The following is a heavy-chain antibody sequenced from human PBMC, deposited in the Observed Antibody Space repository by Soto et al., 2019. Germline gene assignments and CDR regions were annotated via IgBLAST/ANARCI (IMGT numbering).Heavy chain of an antibody. D-gene: IGHD4-17*01. J-gene: IGHJ6*02. CDR1: GGTFSSYT. V-gene: IGHV1-69*02. CDR2: IIPILGIA. CDR3: AIATWTTRHYYGMDV. Sequence: QVQLVQSGAEVKKPGSSVKVSCKASGGTFSSYTISWVRQAPGQGLEWMGRIIPILGIANYAQKFQGRVTITADKSTRPAYMELSSLRSEDTAVYYCAIATWTTRHYYGMDVWGQGTTVTVSS.